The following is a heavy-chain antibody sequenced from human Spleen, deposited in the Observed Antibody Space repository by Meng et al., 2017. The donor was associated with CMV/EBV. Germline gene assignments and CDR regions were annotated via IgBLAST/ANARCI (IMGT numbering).Heavy chain of an antibody. D-gene: IGHD1-1*01. CDR3: TTTIVTPREVDY. CDR2: ISSSGSHR. J-gene: IGHJ4*02. CDR1: GFTFSSYE. V-gene: IGHV3-48*03. Sequence: GESLKISCAASGFTFSSYEMNWVRQAPGKGLEWLSYISSSGSHRYYADSVKGRFTISRDNARDLLYLQMNGLRAEDTSVYYCTTTIVTPREVDYWGQGTLVTVSS.